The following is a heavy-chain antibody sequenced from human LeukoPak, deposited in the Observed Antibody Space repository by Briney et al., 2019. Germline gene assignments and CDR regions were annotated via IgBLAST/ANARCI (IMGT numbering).Heavy chain of an antibody. CDR3: GKHYHDTSGPFDP. CDR1: GFTFSNYG. J-gene: IGHJ6*02. CDR2: ITGSGDDA. D-gene: IGHD3-22*01. V-gene: IGHV3-23*01. Sequence: GGSLRLSCAASGFTFSNYGMSWLRQAPGKGLEWVSAITGSGDDAYYADSVHGRFTISRDNSKNTLYLQMNSLRAEDTAVYYCGKHYHDTSGPFDPWGQGTTVTVSS.